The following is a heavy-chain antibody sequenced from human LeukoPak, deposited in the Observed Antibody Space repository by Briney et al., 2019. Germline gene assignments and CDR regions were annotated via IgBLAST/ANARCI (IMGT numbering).Heavy chain of an antibody. CDR1: GGSISSSSYY. V-gene: IGHV4-39*01. D-gene: IGHD3-10*01. CDR3: ARGLRVPKFDP. Sequence: SETLSLTCTVSGGSISSSSYYWGWIRQPPGKGLEWIGSIYYSGSTYYNPSLKSRVTISVDTSKNQFSLKLSSVTAADTAVYYCARGLRVPKFDPWGQGTLVTVSS. J-gene: IGHJ5*02. CDR2: IYYSGST.